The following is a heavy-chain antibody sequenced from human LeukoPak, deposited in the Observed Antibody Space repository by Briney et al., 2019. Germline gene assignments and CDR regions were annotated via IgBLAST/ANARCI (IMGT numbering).Heavy chain of an antibody. CDR3: ARVHGIGGDYYYFDY. D-gene: IGHD2-21*02. Sequence: ASVKVSCKASGYTFTSYGISWVRQPPGQGLEWMGWISAYNGNTNYAQKLQGRVTMTTDTSTSTAYMELRSLRSDDTAVYYCARVHGIGGDYYYFDYWGQGTLVTVSS. V-gene: IGHV1-18*01. CDR2: ISAYNGNT. J-gene: IGHJ4*02. CDR1: GYTFTSYG.